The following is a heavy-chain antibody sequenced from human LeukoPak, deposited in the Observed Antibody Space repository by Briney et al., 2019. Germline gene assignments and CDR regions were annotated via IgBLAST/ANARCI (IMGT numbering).Heavy chain of an antibody. V-gene: IGHV1-3*01. Sequence: AASVKVSCKASGYIFTSYAMHWVRQAPGQRLEWMGWINAGNGNTKYSQKFQGRVTITRDTSASTVYMELSSLRSEDTAVYYCARDIDPVFNWFDPWGQGTLVTVSS. CDR3: ARDIDPVFNWFDP. D-gene: IGHD1-14*01. CDR1: GYIFTSYA. CDR2: INAGNGNT. J-gene: IGHJ5*02.